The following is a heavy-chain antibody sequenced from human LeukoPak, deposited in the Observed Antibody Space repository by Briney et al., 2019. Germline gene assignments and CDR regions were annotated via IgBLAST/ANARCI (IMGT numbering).Heavy chain of an antibody. CDR2: IYHSGST. CDR1: GGSISSSSYY. D-gene: IGHD6-13*01. CDR3: ARLVSSADSSSWYWDYYYYYMDV. Sequence: SETLSLTCTVSGGSISSSSYYWGWIRQPPGKGLEWIGSIYHSGSTYYNPSLKSRVTISVDTSKNQFSLKLSSVTAADTAVYYCARLVSSADSSSWYWDYYYYYMDVWGKGTTVTVSS. J-gene: IGHJ6*03. V-gene: IGHV4-39*07.